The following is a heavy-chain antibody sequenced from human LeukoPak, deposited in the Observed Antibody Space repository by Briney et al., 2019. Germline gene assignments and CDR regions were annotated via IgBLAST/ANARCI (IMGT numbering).Heavy chain of an antibody. CDR2: IYHSGST. CDR3: ARGDNGFDY. J-gene: IGHJ4*02. V-gene: IGHV4-30-2*01. Sequence: SETLSLTCTVSGGSISSGGYYWSWIRQPPGKGLEWIGYIYHSGSTYYNPSLKSRVTISVDRSKNQFSLKLSSVTAADTAVYYCARGDNGFDYWGQGTLVTVSS. CDR1: GGSISSGGYY. D-gene: IGHD1-14*01.